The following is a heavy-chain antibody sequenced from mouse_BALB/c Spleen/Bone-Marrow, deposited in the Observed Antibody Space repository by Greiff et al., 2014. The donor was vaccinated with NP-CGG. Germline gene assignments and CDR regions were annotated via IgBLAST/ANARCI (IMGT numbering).Heavy chain of an antibody. CDR3: TRDGGGGAMDY. CDR2: IHPNSGNT. J-gene: IGHJ4*01. Sequence: VQLQQSGSVLVRPGDSVKLSCKASGYTFTSTWIHWAKQRPGQGLEWIGEIHPNSGNTKYNEKLKGKATLTADTSSSTAYVDLSSLTSEDSAVYYCTRDGGGGAMDYWGQGTSVTVSS. CDR1: GYTFTSTW. D-gene: IGHD2-3*01. V-gene: IGHV1S130*01.